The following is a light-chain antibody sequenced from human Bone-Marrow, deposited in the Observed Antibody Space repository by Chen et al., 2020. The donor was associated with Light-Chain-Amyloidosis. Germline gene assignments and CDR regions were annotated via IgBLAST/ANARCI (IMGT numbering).Light chain of an antibody. CDR2: DVT. V-gene: IGLV2-23*02. Sequence: QSAMTQPAAVAGPPRQSINTSCTGTSRDVGSYKLVTWYQQHPGKAPKLMIFDVTKRPSGVSNRFSGSKSGNTASLTISGLQADDEADYYCCSYAGSTTYIVFGGGTKLTVL. CDR1: SRDVGSYKL. J-gene: IGLJ2*01. CDR3: CSYAGSTTYIV.